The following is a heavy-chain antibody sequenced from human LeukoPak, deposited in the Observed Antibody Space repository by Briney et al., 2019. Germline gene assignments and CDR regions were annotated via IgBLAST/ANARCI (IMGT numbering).Heavy chain of an antibody. CDR1: GFTFGSYA. V-gene: IGHV3-21*01. Sequence: GGSLRLSCAASGFTFGSYAMNWVRQFPGTGLEWVSGISGTGGTIYYADSVKGRFTISRDNAKNSLYLQMNSLRAEDTAVYYCAREYSGSTYYFDYWGQGTLVTVSS. CDR3: AREYSGSTYYFDY. CDR2: ISGTGGTI. D-gene: IGHD1-26*01. J-gene: IGHJ4*02.